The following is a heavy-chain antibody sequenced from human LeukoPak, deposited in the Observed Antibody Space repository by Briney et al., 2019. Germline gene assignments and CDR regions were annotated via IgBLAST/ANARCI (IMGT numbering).Heavy chain of an antibody. CDR1: GFTFSSYS. CDR2: ISSSRSTI. J-gene: IGHJ4*02. CDR3: ARDQDGY. Sequence: PSGGSLRLSCAASGFTFSSYSMNWVRQAPGKGLEWVSYISSSRSTIYYADSVKGRFTVSRDNSKNTLYLQMNSLSAEDTAVYYCARDQDGYWGQGTLVTVSS. V-gene: IGHV3-48*01.